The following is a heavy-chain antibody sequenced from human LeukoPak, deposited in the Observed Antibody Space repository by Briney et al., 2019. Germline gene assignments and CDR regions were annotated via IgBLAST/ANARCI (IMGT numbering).Heavy chain of an antibody. CDR3: ARGRIAVAGTRDYFDY. V-gene: IGHV4-34*01. CDR2: VTHSGTT. Sequence: SETLSLTCAVFGGSFNFYYWSWIRQSPGKGLEWIGEVTHSGTTSCNPSLKSRVTISVDTSKNQFSLKLCSVTAADTAVYYCARGRIAVAGTRDYFDYWGQGTLVTVSS. D-gene: IGHD6-19*01. J-gene: IGHJ4*02. CDR1: GGSFNFYY.